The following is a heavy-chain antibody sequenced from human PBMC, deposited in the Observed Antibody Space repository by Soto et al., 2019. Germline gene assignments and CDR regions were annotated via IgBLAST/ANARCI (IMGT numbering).Heavy chain of an antibody. CDR2: ISSSSSTI. V-gene: IGHV3-48*02. CDR1: GFTFSSYS. D-gene: IGHD3-22*01. J-gene: IGHJ6*04. CDR3: ARLYSRTYYYDSSGPNRDV. Sequence: GGSLRLSCAASGFTFSSYSMNWVRQAPGKGLEWVSYISSSSSTIYYADSVKGRFTISRDNAKNSLYLQMNSLRDEDTAVYYCARLYSRTYYYDSSGPNRDVWGKGTTVTVSS.